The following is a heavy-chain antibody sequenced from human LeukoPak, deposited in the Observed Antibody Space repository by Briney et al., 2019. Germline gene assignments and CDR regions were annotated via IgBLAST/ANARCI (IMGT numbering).Heavy chain of an antibody. J-gene: IGHJ4*02. CDR1: GFTFSSYA. CDR2: ISGSGGST. CDR3: AKGIKQTPYYFDY. V-gene: IGHV3-23*01. Sequence: QTGGSLRLSCAASGFTFSSYAMSWVRQAPGKGLEWVSAISGSGGSTYYADSVKGRFTISRDNSKNTLYLQMNSLRAEDAAVYYCAKGIKQTPYYFDYWGQGTLVTVSP.